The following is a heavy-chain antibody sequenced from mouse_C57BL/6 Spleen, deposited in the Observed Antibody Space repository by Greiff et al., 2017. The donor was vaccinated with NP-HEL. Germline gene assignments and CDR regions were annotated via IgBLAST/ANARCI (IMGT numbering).Heavy chain of an antibody. D-gene: IGHD2-3*01. CDR2: ISSGGDYI. CDR1: GFTFSSYA. CDR3: TRAFDGYYQAWFAY. V-gene: IGHV5-9-1*02. Sequence: EVKLVESGEGLVKPGGSLKLSCAASGFTFSSYAMSWVRQTPEKRLEWVAYISSGGDYIYYADTVKGRFTISRDNARNTLYLQMSSLKSEDTAMYYCTRAFDGYYQAWFAYWGQGTLVTVSA. J-gene: IGHJ3*01.